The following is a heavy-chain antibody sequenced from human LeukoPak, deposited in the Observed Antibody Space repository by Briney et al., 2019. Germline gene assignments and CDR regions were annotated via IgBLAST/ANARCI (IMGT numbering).Heavy chain of an antibody. CDR3: ARGAYYGSGSYIY. V-gene: IGHV4-59*01. Sequence: SETLSLTCTVSGGSISSYYWSWIRQPPGKGLEWIGYIYYSGSTNYNPSLKSRVTISVDTSKNQFSLKLSSVTAAGTAVYYCARGAYYGSGSYIYWGQGTLVTVSS. D-gene: IGHD3-10*01. CDR1: GGSISSYY. J-gene: IGHJ4*02. CDR2: IYYSGST.